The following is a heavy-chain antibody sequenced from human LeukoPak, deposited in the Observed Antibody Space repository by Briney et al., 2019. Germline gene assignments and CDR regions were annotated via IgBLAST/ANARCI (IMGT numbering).Heavy chain of an antibody. J-gene: IGHJ4*02. V-gene: IGHV3-30*02. Sequence: GGSLRLSCAASGFTFSSYGMHWVRQAPGKGLEWVAFIRYDGSNKYYADSVKGRFTISRDNSKNTLYLQMNSLRAEDTAVYYCAKPPYGYSGYDYSRMSRLPDYWGQGTLVTVSS. CDR2: IRYDGSNK. D-gene: IGHD5-12*01. CDR1: GFTFSSYG. CDR3: AKPPYGYSGYDYSRMSRLPDY.